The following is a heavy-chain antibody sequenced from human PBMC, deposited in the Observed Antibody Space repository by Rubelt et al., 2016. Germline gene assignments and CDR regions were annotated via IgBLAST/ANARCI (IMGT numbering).Heavy chain of an antibody. CDR3: VRVGEASGFDAFDV. D-gene: IGHD3-22*01. V-gene: IGHV1-46*01. CDR2: INPKSGRT. CDR1: GYTFVDYY. Sequence: QVLLVQSGAEVKKPGASLKLSCKTSGYTFVDYYVHWVRQAPGQGLEWMGIINPKSGRTTSADGFQGRVPLTSVTSTTTVFMDLSSLTSEDTAVYYCVRVGEASGFDAFDVCGQGTMVTVSS. J-gene: IGHJ3*01.